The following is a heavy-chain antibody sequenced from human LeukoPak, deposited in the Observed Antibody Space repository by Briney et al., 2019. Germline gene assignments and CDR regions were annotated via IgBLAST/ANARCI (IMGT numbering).Heavy chain of an antibody. J-gene: IGHJ3*02. CDR2: ITHSGST. V-gene: IGHV4-34*01. CDR1: GGSLSGYY. Sequence: SETLSLTCAVYGGSLSGYYWSWVRQPPGKGLEWIWEITHSGSTNYNPTLKSRVTISVDTSKNQFSLKVSSVTAADTAVYYCARVDTEAFDIWGQGTMVTVSS. CDR3: ARVDTEAFDI.